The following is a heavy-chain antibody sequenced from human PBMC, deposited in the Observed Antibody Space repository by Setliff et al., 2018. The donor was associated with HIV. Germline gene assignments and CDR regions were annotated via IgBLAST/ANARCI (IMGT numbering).Heavy chain of an antibody. V-gene: IGHV3-48*01. D-gene: IGHD2-2*01. CDR2: IYMGNSNI. J-gene: IGHJ4*01. CDR3: ARDSHTSPDY. CDR1: GFPFSAYS. Sequence: GGSLRLSCVGSGFPFSAYSLSWVRMAPGKGLEWIAYIYMGNSNIYIGDSVKGRFTISRDNAKNSMYLQMNSLRAEDTAVYYCARDSHTSPDYWGRGTLVTVSS.